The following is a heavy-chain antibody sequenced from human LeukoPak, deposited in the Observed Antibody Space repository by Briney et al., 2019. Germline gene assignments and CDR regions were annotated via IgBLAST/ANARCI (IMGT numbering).Heavy chain of an antibody. J-gene: IGHJ5*02. V-gene: IGHV4-59*11. CDR2: IYYSGST. Sequence: PSETLSLTCTVSGGSISRHYWSWIRQPPGKGLEWVGYIYYSGSTNYYPSLKSRVTISEDTSKNQFCLKLNSVTAADTAEYYCARDRGYCSGGSCFNWFDPWGQGTLVTVSS. D-gene: IGHD2-15*01. CDR3: ARDRGYCSGGSCFNWFDP. CDR1: GGSISRHY.